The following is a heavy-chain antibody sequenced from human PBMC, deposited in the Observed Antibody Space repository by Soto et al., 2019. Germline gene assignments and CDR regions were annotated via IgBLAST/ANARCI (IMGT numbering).Heavy chain of an antibody. Sequence: QLHLVQSGAVVKKPGASVTVSCSASGYPVTAYYMHWVRQAPGRGLEWMGGNNPATGAAKYTQTFQGGVTMTRDTSTGTVFMELSGLTSGDTAVFYCARGGGVGVAGSAAFDMWGQGTLVTVSS. CDR3: ARGGGVGVAGSAAFDM. J-gene: IGHJ3*02. D-gene: IGHD3-3*01. CDR1: GYPVTAYY. V-gene: IGHV1-2*02. CDR2: NNPATGAA.